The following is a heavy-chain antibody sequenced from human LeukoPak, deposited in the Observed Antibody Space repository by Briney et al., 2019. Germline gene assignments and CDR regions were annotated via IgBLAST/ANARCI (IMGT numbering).Heavy chain of an antibody. CDR3: VRMGRYGDYDY. CDR1: GFTFSSYW. V-gene: IGHV3-7*01. J-gene: IGHJ4*02. Sequence: GGSLRLSCAASGFTFSSYWMSWVRQAPGKGLEWVANIKQDGNEKYYVDSVKGRFTISRDNAKNSLYLQMNSLRAEDTAVYYCVRMGRYGDYDYWGQGTLVTVSS. D-gene: IGHD4-17*01. CDR2: IKQDGNEK.